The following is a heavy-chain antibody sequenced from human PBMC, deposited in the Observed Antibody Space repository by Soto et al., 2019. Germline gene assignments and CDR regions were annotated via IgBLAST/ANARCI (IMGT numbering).Heavy chain of an antibody. CDR3: ARESVAQQAHDY. J-gene: IGHJ4*02. D-gene: IGHD6-19*01. CDR2: IIPIFGTA. CDR1: GGTFSSYA. Sequence: SVKVSCKASGGTFSSYAISWVRQAPGQGREWMGGIIPIFGTANYAQKFQGRVTITADESTSTAYMELSSLRSEDTAVYYCARESVAQQAHDYWGQGTLVTVSS. V-gene: IGHV1-69*13.